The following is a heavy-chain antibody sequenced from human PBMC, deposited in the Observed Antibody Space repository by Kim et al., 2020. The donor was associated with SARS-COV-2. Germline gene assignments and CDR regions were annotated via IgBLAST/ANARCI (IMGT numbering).Heavy chain of an antibody. Sequence: SVKVSCKASGGTFSSYAISWVRQAPGQGLEWMGGIIPIFGTANYAQKFQGRVTITADESTSTAYMELSSLRSEDTAVYYCASLFGQRYFDWLPEYYFDYWGQGTLVTVSS. CDR2: IIPIFGTA. J-gene: IGHJ4*02. D-gene: IGHD3-9*01. CDR3: ASLFGQRYFDWLPEYYFDY. V-gene: IGHV1-69*13. CDR1: GGTFSSYA.